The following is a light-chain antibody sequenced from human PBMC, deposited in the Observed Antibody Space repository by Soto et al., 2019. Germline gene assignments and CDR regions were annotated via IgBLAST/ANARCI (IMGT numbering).Light chain of an antibody. J-gene: IGKJ2*01. CDR3: QQYGSSPYT. V-gene: IGKV3-15*01. CDR1: QSVNSH. Sequence: EIVMTQSPVTLSVSPGERATLSCRASQSVNSHLAWYQQRPGQAPRLLIYGASTRATGIPARFSGSGSGTEFTLTISSLQSEDFAVYYCQQYGSSPYTFGLGTKLEIK. CDR2: GAS.